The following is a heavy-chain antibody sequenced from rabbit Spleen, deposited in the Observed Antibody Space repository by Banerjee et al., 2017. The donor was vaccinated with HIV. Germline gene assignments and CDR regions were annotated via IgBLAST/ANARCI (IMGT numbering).Heavy chain of an antibody. Sequence: QEQLEESGGDLVKPGASLTLTCTASGLDFSSSYWICWVRQAPGKGLEWIACIDVTKSGSTYYVSWAKGRFTISKTSSTTVTLQMTSLTAADTATYFCARDSAGREDFNLWGPGTLVTVS. D-gene: IGHD4-2*01. CDR2: IDVTKSGST. J-gene: IGHJ4*01. CDR3: ARDSAGREDFNL. CDR1: GLDFSSSYW. V-gene: IGHV1S45*01.